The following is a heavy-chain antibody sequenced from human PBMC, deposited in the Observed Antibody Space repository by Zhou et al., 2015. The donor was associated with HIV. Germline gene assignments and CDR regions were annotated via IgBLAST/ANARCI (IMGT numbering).Heavy chain of an antibody. D-gene: IGHD2-2*01. CDR1: GYTFSTFT. Sequence: QVQLLQSGAEAKKPGASVKVSCKASGYTFSTFTVHWVRQAPGQRLEWMGWINGGNGKTRYSQRFQGRVTITRDTSASTAYMELSSLRSEDTAVYYCARGRNLPAALGPDYWGHGTLVTVSS. CDR2: INGGNGKT. J-gene: IGHJ4*01. V-gene: IGHV1-3*01. CDR3: ARGRNLPAALGPDY.